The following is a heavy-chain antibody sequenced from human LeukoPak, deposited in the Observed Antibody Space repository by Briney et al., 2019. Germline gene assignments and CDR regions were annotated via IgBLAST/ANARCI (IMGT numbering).Heavy chain of an antibody. V-gene: IGHV4-34*01. CDR2: INHSGST. CDR1: GGSFSGYY. D-gene: IGHD5-18*01. CDR3: ARGGRNTAMVIDY. Sequence: SETLSLTCAVYGGSFSGYYWSWIRQPPGKGLEWIGEINHSGSTNYNPSLKSRVTISVDTSKNQFSLTLSSVTAADTAVYYCARGGRNTAMVIDYWGQGTLVTVSS. J-gene: IGHJ4*02.